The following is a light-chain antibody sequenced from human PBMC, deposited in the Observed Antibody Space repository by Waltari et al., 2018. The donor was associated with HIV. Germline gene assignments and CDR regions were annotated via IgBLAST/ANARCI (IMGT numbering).Light chain of an antibody. Sequence: DIQMTQSPSSLSASIGDRVTITCQASHDISSYLNWYQHKPGKAPKLLIYDASDLETGVPSRFSGSGSGTDFTFTISSLQPVDIATYYCQQYDNVPVTFGPGTKVEIK. J-gene: IGKJ3*01. CDR3: QQYDNVPVT. CDR2: DAS. CDR1: HDISSY. V-gene: IGKV1-33*01.